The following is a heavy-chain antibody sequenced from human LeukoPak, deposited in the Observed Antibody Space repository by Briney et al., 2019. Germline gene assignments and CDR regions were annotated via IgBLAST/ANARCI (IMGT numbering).Heavy chain of an antibody. V-gene: IGHV4-61*02. J-gene: IGHJ6*03. Sequence: PSQTLSLTCTVSGGSISSGSYYWRWIRQPAGKGLEWIGRIYTSGSTNYNPSLKSRVTISVDTSKNQFSLKLSSVTAADTAVYYCARDRGGSHSRLYYYYMDVWGKGTTVTISS. CDR2: IYTSGST. CDR3: ARDRGGSHSRLYYYYMDV. CDR1: GGSISSGSYY. D-gene: IGHD3-16*01.